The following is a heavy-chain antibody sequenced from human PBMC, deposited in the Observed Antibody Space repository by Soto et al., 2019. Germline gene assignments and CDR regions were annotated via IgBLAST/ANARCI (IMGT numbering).Heavy chain of an antibody. D-gene: IGHD4-17*01. J-gene: IGHJ6*02. CDR1: GGTFSSYA. V-gene: IGHV1-69*13. Sequence: GASVKVSCKASGGTFSSYAISWVRQAPGQGLEWMGGIIPIFGTANYAQKFQGRVTITADESTSTAYMELSSLRSEDTVVYYCARDGDYGDYYYYGMDVWGQGTTVTVSS. CDR3: ARDGDYGDYYYYGMDV. CDR2: IIPIFGTA.